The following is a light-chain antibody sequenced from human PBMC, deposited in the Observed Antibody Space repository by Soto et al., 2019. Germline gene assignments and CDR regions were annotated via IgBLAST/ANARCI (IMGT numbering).Light chain of an antibody. CDR2: AAS. V-gene: IGKV1-8*01. Sequence: AIRMTQSPSSFSASTGDRVTITCRASQGISSYLAWYQQKPGKAPKLLIYAASTLQSGVPSRFSSSGSGTDFTLTISCLQSEDFATYYCQQYYSYPWGTFGQGTKVEIK. CDR1: QGISSY. J-gene: IGKJ1*01. CDR3: QQYYSYPWGT.